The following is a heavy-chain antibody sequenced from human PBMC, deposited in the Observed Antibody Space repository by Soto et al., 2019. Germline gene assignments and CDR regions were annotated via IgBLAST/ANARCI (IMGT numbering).Heavy chain of an antibody. D-gene: IGHD2-21*01. V-gene: IGHV3-23*01. Sequence: EVQLLESGGGFVQPGGSLRLSCTVSGITFSSYAMHWVRQAPGKGLEWVSGISGNGGGTYSADSLKGRFTISRDNSENTVYLQMNSLRAEDTAVYYCSRGGGGGLFDLWGQGTFVTVSS. CDR3: SRGGGGGLFDL. CDR2: ISGNGGGT. J-gene: IGHJ5*02. CDR1: GITFSSYA.